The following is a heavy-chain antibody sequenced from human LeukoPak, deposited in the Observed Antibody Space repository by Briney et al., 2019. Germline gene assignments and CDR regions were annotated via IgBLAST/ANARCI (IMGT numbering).Heavy chain of an antibody. Sequence: ASVKVSCKASGYTFTGYYMHWVRQAPGPGLEWMGWINPNSGGTNYAQKFQGRVTKTRDTSISTAYMELSRLRSDDTAVYYCARGASSSWYDAFDIWGQGTMVTVSS. CDR1: GYTFTGYY. V-gene: IGHV1-2*02. J-gene: IGHJ3*02. CDR2: INPNSGGT. CDR3: ARGASSSWYDAFDI. D-gene: IGHD6-13*01.